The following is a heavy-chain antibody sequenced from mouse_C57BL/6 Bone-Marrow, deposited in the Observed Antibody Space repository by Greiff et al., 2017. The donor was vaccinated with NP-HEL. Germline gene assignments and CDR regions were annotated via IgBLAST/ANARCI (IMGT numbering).Heavy chain of an antibody. D-gene: IGHD2-5*01. J-gene: IGHJ2*01. CDR3: ATSYSTLFDY. CDR2: ISSGSSTI. Sequence: EVKLVESGGGLVKPGGSLKLSCAASGFTFSDYGMHWVRQAPEKGLEWVAYISSGSSTIYYVDTVKGRFTISRDNAKNTLFLQITSLRSEDTAMYYCATSYSTLFDYWGQGTTLTVSS. V-gene: IGHV5-17*01. CDR1: GFTFSDYG.